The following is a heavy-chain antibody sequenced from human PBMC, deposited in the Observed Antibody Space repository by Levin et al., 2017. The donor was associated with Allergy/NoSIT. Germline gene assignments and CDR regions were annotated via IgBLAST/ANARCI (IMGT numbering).Heavy chain of an antibody. CDR1: GGSISSYY. CDR3: ARERGGLSRGFNYYYVDV. CDR2: IYYSGST. V-gene: IGHV4-59*01. Sequence: SETLSLTCTVSGGSISSYYWSWIRQPPGKGLEWIGYIYYSGSTNYNPSLKSRVTISVDTSKNQFSLKLSSVTAADTAVYYCARERGGLSRGFNYYYVDVWGKGTTVTVSS. D-gene: IGHD3-16*01. J-gene: IGHJ6*03.